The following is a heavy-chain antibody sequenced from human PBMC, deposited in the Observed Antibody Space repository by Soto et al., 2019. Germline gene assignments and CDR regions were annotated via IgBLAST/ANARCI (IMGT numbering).Heavy chain of an antibody. D-gene: IGHD2-15*01. Sequence: QLLESGGGLVQPGGSLRLSCEASGFSFSRHAMSWVRQAPGKGLEWVSRISSGGNTYYADSVKGRFTISRDNSNNTQSLQMTSLGVEDTAVYYCANLGYCTGGTCYLDYYYGVDVWGQGTTVTVS. J-gene: IGHJ6*02. V-gene: IGHV3-23*01. CDR1: GFSFSRHA. CDR3: ANLGYCTGGTCYLDYYYGVDV. CDR2: ISSGGNT.